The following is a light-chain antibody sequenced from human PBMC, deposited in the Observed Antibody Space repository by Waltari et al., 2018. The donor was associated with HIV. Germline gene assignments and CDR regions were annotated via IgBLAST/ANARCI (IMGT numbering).Light chain of an antibody. V-gene: IGLV3-21*04. CDR1: NIGSTS. CDR3: QVWDTTTDQWV. CDR2: DDN. Sequence: SYVLPQPPSVSVDPGETARITCGGTNIGSTSVQWYQQKPGQAPVLVIYDDNDRPSGIPERFSGSSSGNTATLTISRVEAGDEADYYCQVWDTTTDQWVFGGGTELAVL. J-gene: IGLJ3*02.